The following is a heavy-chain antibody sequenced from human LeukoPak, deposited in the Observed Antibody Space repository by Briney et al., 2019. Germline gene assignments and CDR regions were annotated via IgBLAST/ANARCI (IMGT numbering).Heavy chain of an antibody. CDR1: GGSFSGYS. V-gene: IGHV4-34*01. CDR2: INHSVST. D-gene: IGHD5-12*01. Sequence: SETLSLTCAVYGGSFSGYSWTWIRQPPGKGLEGIGEINHSVSTNYNPSLKSRGAISLDSSKKQFYLNLSSVTAADTAVYFCARTTYDRPRVVRDWSRGTLVTVSS. CDR3: ARTTYDRPRVVRD. J-gene: IGHJ4*02.